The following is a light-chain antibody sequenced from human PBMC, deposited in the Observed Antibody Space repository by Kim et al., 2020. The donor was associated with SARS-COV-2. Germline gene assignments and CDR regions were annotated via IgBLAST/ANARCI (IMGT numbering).Light chain of an antibody. CDR3: SSYTSITASGV. Sequence: QSAPTQPASVSGSPGQSITISCTGTGSDIGGYNYVSWYQHHPGKAPKLMIYDVSKRPSGVSDRLSGSKSGNTASLTISGLQAEDEADYFCSSYTSITASGVFGGGTQLTVL. V-gene: IGLV2-14*03. CDR2: DVS. CDR1: GSDIGGYNY. J-gene: IGLJ2*01.